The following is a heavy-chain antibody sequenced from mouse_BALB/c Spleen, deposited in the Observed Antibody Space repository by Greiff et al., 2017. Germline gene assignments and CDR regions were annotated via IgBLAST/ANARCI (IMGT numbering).Heavy chain of an antibody. V-gene: IGHV3-2*02. CDR1: GYSITSYYA. Sequence: EVQLQESGPGLVKPSQSLSLTCTVTGYSITSYYAWNWIRQFPGNKLEWMGYISYSGSTSYNPSLKSRISITRDTSKNQFFLQLNSVTTEDTATYYCARSGTGLFDYWGQGTTLTVSS. D-gene: IGHD3-1*01. J-gene: IGHJ2*01. CDR2: ISYSGST. CDR3: ARSGTGLFDY.